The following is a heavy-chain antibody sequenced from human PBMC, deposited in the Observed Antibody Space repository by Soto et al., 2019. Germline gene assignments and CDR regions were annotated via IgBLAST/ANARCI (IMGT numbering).Heavy chain of an antibody. CDR3: AKDYTVAADPSSVILFDY. J-gene: IGHJ4*02. V-gene: IGHV3-23*01. CDR2: IIANGGT. Sequence: ASVKVSCKASGYTFTGYYMHWVRQAPGKGLEWVSIIIANGGTFYADSVKGRFTISRDSSKNTVYLQMSSLRVEDTAIYYCAKDYTVAADPSSVILFDYWGQGALVTVSS. D-gene: IGHD2-15*01. CDR1: GYTFTGYY.